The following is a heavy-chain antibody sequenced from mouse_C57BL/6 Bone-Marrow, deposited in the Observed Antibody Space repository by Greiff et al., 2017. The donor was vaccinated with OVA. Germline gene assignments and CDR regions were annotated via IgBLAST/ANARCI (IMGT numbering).Heavy chain of an antibody. CDR2: IYPGGGYT. CDR1: GYTFTNYW. J-gene: IGHJ2*01. CDR3: ERWYGRCLYFDY. V-gene: IGHV1-63*01. D-gene: IGHD1-1*01. Sequence: QVQLQQSGAELVRPGTSVKMSCKASGYTFTNYWIGWAKQRPGHGLEWIGDIYPGGGYTNYHENFKGKATLTADKSSSTAYMQCSRLRSEEAAIDDFERWYGRCLYFDYWGQGTTLTVSS.